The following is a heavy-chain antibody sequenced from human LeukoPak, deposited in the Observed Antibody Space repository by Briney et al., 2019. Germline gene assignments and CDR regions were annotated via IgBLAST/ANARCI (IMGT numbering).Heavy chain of an antibody. J-gene: IGHJ6*01. CDR3: GRTSGGSYYYCGMEG. CDR2: IYYSGST. Sequence: SETLSSTCTASGRTISSNDWSWFRQPPGKGLEWIGYIYYSGSTNYSPSLKSRVTISVARSKNQFSLKLRSATAADTGGYYGGRTSGGSYYYCGMEGWGRGTGVTVSS. V-gene: IGHV4-59*01. D-gene: IGHD5-12*01. CDR1: GRTISSND.